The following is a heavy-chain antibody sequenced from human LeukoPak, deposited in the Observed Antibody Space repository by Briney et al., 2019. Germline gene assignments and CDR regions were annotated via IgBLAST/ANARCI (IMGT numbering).Heavy chain of an antibody. J-gene: IGHJ5*01. CDR3: ARGLYSNSGGWFDS. CDR2: ISNTGKTI. Sequence: GGSLTLSCAASGFTFSTYEMNWVRQAPGKGLEWISFISNTGKTIYYADSVKGRLTISRDHAQNSLFLQLNSLRAEDTAVYYCARGLYSNSGGWFDSWGQGTLVTVSS. D-gene: IGHD6-13*01. V-gene: IGHV3-48*03. CDR1: GFTFSTYE.